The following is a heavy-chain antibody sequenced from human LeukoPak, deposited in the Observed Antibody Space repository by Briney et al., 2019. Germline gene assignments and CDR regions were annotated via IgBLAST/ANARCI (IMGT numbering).Heavy chain of an antibody. V-gene: IGHV3-53*01. J-gene: IGHJ3*01. CDR3: RGWLGSFDV. CDR1: GFTISNTE. D-gene: IGHD6-19*01. CDR2: SYSGGTT. Sequence: GGSLRLSCAVSGFTISNTEMSWVRQVPGKGPEWVLVSYSGGTTYYAASVKGRFTISREISKNTVDLQMNSLRVDDTAVSHCRGWLGSFDVWGQGTMVTVSS.